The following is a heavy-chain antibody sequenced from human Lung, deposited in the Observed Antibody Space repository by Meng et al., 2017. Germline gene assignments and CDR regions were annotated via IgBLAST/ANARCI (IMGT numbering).Heavy chain of an antibody. J-gene: IGHJ4*02. V-gene: IGHV4-34*01. Sequence: QVQLQQWSAGLLNPSATLSLTFFVSGGSFSDYYWSWIRQPPGKGLEWIGEINHSGSTNYNPSLESRATISVDTSQNNLSLKLSSVTAADSAVYYCARGPTTMAHDFDYWGQGTLVTVSS. CDR2: INHSGST. CDR3: ARGPTTMAHDFDY. D-gene: IGHD4-11*01. CDR1: GGSFSDYY.